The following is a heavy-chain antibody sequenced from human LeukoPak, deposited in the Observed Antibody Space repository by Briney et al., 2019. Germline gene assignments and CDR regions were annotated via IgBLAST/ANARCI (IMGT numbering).Heavy chain of an antibody. V-gene: IGHV3-30*02. CDR1: GITFSSYD. Sequence: GGSLRLSCESSGITFSSYDMHWVRQAPGKGLEWVTFIRYDGSDKSYADSVKGRFTISRDNSKNIMYLQMRSLRTEDTAVYYCAKNRRPYGSGSRESLDYWGQGTLVTVSS. J-gene: IGHJ4*02. CDR3: AKNRRPYGSGSRESLDY. CDR2: IRYDGSDK. D-gene: IGHD3-10*01.